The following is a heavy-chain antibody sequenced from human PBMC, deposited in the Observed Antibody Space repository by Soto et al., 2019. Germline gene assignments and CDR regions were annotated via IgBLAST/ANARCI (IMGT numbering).Heavy chain of an antibody. CDR3: AAVASIAARLAYYYYGMDV. V-gene: IGHV3-53*01. D-gene: IGHD6-6*01. Sequence: GGSLRLSCAASGFTVSSNYMSWVRQAPGKGLEWVSVIYSGCSTYCADSVKGRFTISRDNSKNTLYLQMNSLRAEDTAVYYCAAVASIAARLAYYYYGMDVWGQGTTVTVSS. CDR2: IYSGCST. CDR1: GFTVSSNY. J-gene: IGHJ6*02.